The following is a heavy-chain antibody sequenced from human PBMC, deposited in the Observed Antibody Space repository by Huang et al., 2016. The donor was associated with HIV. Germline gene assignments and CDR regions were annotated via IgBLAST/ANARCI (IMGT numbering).Heavy chain of an antibody. J-gene: IGHJ4*02. CDR1: GESFSGYY. Sequence: QVQLQQWGAGLLKPSETLSLTCAVYGESFSGYYWTWIRQTPGKGLGWIGELNHSGSTHYNPSLKNRVTRSVDTSKNQFSLELRSVTAADTAVYYCARGSARYYYDSSGYRRSPSFDYWGQGTLVTVSS. CDR2: LNHSGST. V-gene: IGHV4-34*01. D-gene: IGHD3-22*01. CDR3: ARGSARYYYDSSGYRRSPSFDY.